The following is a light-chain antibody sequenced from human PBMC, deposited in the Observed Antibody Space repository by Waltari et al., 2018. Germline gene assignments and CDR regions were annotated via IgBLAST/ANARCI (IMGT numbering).Light chain of an antibody. CDR3: GTWDSSLSAVV. CDR1: SSNIGRNY. V-gene: IGLV1-51*01. Sequence: QSVLTQPPSASAAPGQKATLSCSGSSSNIGRNYLSWYQQPPGTAPKLLIYDNKKRPSGIPDRVSGAKCGTSAALCITGLQTGDEADYYCGTWDSSLSAVVFGGGTKLTVL. CDR2: DNK. J-gene: IGLJ2*01.